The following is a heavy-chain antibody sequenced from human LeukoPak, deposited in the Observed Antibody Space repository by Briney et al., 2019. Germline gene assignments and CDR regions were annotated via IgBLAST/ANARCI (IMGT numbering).Heavy chain of an antibody. CDR2: ISAYNGDT. J-gene: IGHJ4*02. V-gene: IGHV1-18*04. Sequence: GASVKVSCKASGYTFNSHGITWVRQAPGQGLEWMGWISAYNGDTNFAQKFQGRVTMTTDTSTSTAYMELRSLRSDDTAVYYCARVVDDSKPFDYWGQGTLVTVSS. D-gene: IGHD3-22*01. CDR3: ARVVDDSKPFDY. CDR1: GYTFNSHG.